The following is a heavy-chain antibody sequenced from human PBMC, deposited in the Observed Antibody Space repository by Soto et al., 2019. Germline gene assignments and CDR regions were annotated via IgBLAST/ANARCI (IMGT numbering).Heavy chain of an antibody. V-gene: IGHV3-23*01. Sequence: GSLRLSCAASGFTFSTYAMSWVRQAPGKGLEWVSGIRGSGGSTYYADSVRGRFTISRDSSKSTLYLQMNSLRAEDTAVYYCAKALSISQNAYYYYYMDVWGNGTTVTVSS. CDR3: AKALSISQNAYYYYYMDV. D-gene: IGHD6-6*01. CDR1: GFTFSTYA. CDR2: IRGSGGST. J-gene: IGHJ6*03.